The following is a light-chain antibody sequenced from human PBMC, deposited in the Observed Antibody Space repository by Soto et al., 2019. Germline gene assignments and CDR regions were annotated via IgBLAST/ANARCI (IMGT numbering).Light chain of an antibody. CDR3: QHYSSTLRIVT. J-gene: IGKJ3*01. CDR1: QGISSA. CDR2: DAS. Sequence: AIQLTQSPSSLSASVGYRVTITCRASQGISSALAWYQQKPGKAPKLLIYDASSLESGVPSRFSGSGSGTDFSLTINSLQPEDFATYYCQHYSSTLRIVTFGPGTKVDIK. V-gene: IGKV1-13*02.